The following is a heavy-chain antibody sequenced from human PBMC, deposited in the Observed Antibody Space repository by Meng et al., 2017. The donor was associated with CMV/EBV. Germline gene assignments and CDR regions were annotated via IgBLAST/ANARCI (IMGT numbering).Heavy chain of an antibody. V-gene: IGHV4-61*01. CDR2: IYYSGST. CDR3: ASFAATTPEYYGMDV. J-gene: IGHJ6*02. D-gene: IGHD5-12*01. CDR1: GGSVSSGSYY. Sequence: GSLRLSCTVSGGSVSSGSYYWSWIRQPPGKGLEWIGYIYYSGSTNYNPSLKSRVTISVDTSKNQSSLKLSSVTAADTAVYYCASFAATTPEYYGMDVCGQGTTVTVSS.